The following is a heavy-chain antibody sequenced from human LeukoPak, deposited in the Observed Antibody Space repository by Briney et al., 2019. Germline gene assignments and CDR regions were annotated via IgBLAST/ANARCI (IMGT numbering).Heavy chain of an antibody. CDR3: ARGAGLRFLEWLSVDY. D-gene: IGHD3-3*01. CDR1: GYTFTSYG. Sequence: ASVKVSCKASGYTFTSYGISGVRQAPGQGLEWMGWISVYNGNTNYAQKLQGRVTMTTATATSAAYMDLRILRAYDTAVYYFARGAGLRFLEWLSVDYWGQGTLVTVSS. CDR2: ISVYNGNT. V-gene: IGHV1-18*01. J-gene: IGHJ4*02.